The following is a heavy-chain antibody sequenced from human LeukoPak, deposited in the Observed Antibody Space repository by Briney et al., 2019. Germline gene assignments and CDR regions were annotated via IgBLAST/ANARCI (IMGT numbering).Heavy chain of an antibody. CDR3: ARDGFGH. CDR2: INPDSGGT. Sequence: ASVKVSCKASGYSFTGYYMHWVRQAPGQGLEWMGWINPDSGGTNYAQKFQGRVSMTRDTSITTAYMELSSLRSDDTAVYYCARDGFGHWGQGTLVTVSS. D-gene: IGHD3-10*01. V-gene: IGHV1-2*02. J-gene: IGHJ1*01. CDR1: GYSFTGYY.